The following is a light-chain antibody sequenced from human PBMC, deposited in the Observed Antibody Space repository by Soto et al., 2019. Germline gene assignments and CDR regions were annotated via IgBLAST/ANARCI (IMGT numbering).Light chain of an antibody. Sequence: QAVVTQPPSVSGAPGQRVTISCTGSSSNIGAGYDVHWYQQLPGTAPKLLIYGNSNRPSGVPDRFSGSKSGTSASLAITGLQAEDEADYYCQSYDSSLSGLGVFGGGTKVTVL. CDR1: SSNIGAGYD. CDR3: QSYDSSLSGLGV. V-gene: IGLV1-40*01. CDR2: GNS. J-gene: IGLJ3*02.